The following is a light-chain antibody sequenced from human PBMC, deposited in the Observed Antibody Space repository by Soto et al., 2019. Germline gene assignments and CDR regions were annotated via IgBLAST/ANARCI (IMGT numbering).Light chain of an antibody. J-gene: IGLJ3*02. CDR2: EVT. V-gene: IGLV2-8*01. CDR3: TSYVGNDIWV. Sequence: QSALTQPPSASGSPGQSVTISCTGTSSDVGAYEYVSWYQQHPGKAPKLMIYEVTKRPSGVPDRFSGSKSGNTASLTVSGLQAEDEDDYYCTSYVGNDIWVFGGGTKVTVL. CDR1: SSDVGAYEY.